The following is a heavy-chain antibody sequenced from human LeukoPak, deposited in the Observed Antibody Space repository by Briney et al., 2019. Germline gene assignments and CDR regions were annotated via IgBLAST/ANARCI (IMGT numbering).Heavy chain of an antibody. CDR1: GYTFNTFD. D-gene: IGHD3-10*01. CDR2: VNPYNDKT. CDR3: ARGRRLRGVASRPIYYYYYMDV. J-gene: IGHJ6*03. V-gene: IGHV1-8*03. Sequence: ASVKLSCKASGYTFNTFDINWVRQAPGQGPEWMGWVNPYNDKTVYAPKFQGRVSISSNNSINTAYMEFSGLKSDDTAVYYCARGRRLRGVASRPIYYYYYMDVWGGGTTVTVSS.